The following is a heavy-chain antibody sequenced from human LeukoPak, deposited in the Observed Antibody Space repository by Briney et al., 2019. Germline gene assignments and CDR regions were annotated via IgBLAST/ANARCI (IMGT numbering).Heavy chain of an antibody. D-gene: IGHD1-1*01. J-gene: IGHJ4*02. CDR1: GGSISSYY. Sequence: PSETLSLTCTVSGGSISSYYWSWIRQPPGKGLEWIGYIYYSGSTNYNPSLKSRVTISVDTSKNQFSLKLSSVTAADTAVYYCARDLERYCFDYWGQGTLVTVSS. CDR3: ARDLERYCFDY. V-gene: IGHV4-59*01. CDR2: IYYSGST.